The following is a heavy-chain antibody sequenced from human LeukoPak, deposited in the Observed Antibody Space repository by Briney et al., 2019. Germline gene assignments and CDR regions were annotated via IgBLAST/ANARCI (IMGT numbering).Heavy chain of an antibody. D-gene: IGHD2-15*01. CDR2: ISYSGSA. CDR1: GGSVSSGLNK. V-gene: IGHV4-61*01. CDR3: AREAECSGGSCYSYGWFDP. Sequence: SETLSPTCTVSGGSVSSGLNKWSWIRQPPGKELEWIGDISYSGSASYNPSLRSRVTISLDTSTNQFSLTLGSVTAADTAVYYCAREAECSGGSCYSYGWFDPWGQGTQVIVSS. J-gene: IGHJ5*02.